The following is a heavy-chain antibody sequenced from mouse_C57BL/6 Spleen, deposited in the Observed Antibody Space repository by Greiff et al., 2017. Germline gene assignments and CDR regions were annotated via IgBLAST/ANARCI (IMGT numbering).Heavy chain of an antibody. CDR3: ARRITTVVATEGYYFDY. D-gene: IGHD1-1*01. J-gene: IGHJ2*01. CDR2: IYPSDGET. V-gene: IGHV1-61*01. Sequence: QVQLQQPGAELVRPGSSVKLSCKASGYTFTSYWMDWVKQRPGQGLEWIGNIYPSDGETHYNQKFKDQATLTVDKSSSSAYMQLSSLTSEDSAVYYCARRITTVVATEGYYFDYWGQGTTLTVSS. CDR1: GYTFTSYW.